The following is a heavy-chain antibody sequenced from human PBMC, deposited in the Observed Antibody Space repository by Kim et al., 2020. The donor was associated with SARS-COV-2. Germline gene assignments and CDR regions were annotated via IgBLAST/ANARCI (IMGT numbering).Heavy chain of an antibody. CDR3: AKTSGGQWLAIFDY. CDR1: GFTFSSYG. CDR2: ISYDGSNK. J-gene: IGHJ4*02. V-gene: IGHV3-30*18. D-gene: IGHD6-19*01. Sequence: GGSLRLSCAASGFTFSSYGMHWVRQAPGKGLEWVVVISYDGSNKYYADSVKGRFTISRDNSKNTLYLQMNSLRAEDTAVYYCAKTSGGQWLAIFDYWGQGTLVTVSS.